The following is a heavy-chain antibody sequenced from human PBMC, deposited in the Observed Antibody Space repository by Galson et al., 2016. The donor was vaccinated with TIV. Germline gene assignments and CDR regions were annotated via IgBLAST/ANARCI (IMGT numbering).Heavy chain of an antibody. Sequence: SVKVSCKASGGTFKIHSITWVRQAPGQGLEWMGGIIPVFGTANYAQSFRGRVTITADESTNTAYFQLSSLRSEDTAVYYCATVITFGGVIVYDRDYGMDVWGQGTTVTVSS. CDR1: GGTFKIHS. CDR2: IIPVFGTA. V-gene: IGHV1-69*13. D-gene: IGHD3-16*02. CDR3: ATVITFGGVIVYDRDYGMDV. J-gene: IGHJ6*02.